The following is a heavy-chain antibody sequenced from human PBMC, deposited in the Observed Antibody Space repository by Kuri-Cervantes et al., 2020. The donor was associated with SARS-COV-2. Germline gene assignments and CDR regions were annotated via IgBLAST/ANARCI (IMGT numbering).Heavy chain of an antibody. CDR1: GFTFDDYA. D-gene: IGHD6-13*01. CDR3: AKDTQLVLDY. CDR2: INWNSGSI. Sequence: SLKISCAASGFTFDDYAMHWVRQAPGKGLEWVSGINWNSGSIGYADSVKGRFTISRDNAKNSLYLQMNSLRAEDTALYYCAKDTQLVLDYWGQGTLVTVSS. V-gene: IGHV3-9*01. J-gene: IGHJ4*02.